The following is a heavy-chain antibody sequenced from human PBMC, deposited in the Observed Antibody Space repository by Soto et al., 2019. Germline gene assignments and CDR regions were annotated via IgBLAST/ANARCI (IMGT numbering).Heavy chain of an antibody. V-gene: IGHV4-59*12. CDR2: IYYSGST. J-gene: IGHJ4*02. D-gene: IGHD2-2*01. CDR1: GGSISSYY. CDR3: ARGKVVVPAAAHFDY. Sequence: LSLTCTVSGGSISSYYWSWIRQPPGKGLEWIGYIYYSGSTNYNPSLKSRVTISVDTSKNQFSLKLSSVTAADTAVYYCARGKVVVPAAAHFDYWGQGTLVTVSS.